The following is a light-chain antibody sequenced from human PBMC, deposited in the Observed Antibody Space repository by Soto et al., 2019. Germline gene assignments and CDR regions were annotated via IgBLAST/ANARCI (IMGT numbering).Light chain of an antibody. V-gene: IGKV3-15*01. J-gene: IGKJ5*01. Sequence: EVVMTQSPATLSVSPGERATLSCRASQSVSANLAWYQQRPGQAPRLLIYGASIRATGIPARFSGSGSGTEFTLTISSLQSEDFALYYCQQYRNWFITFGQGTRLEI. CDR1: QSVSAN. CDR3: QQYRNWFIT. CDR2: GAS.